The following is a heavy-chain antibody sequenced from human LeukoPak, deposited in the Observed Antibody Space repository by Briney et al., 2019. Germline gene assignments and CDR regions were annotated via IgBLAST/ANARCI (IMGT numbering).Heavy chain of an antibody. V-gene: IGHV4-39*01. CDR1: GGSISNSSYY. Sequence: PSETLSLTCTVSGGSISNSSYYWGWIRQPPGKGLEWIGSIYYSGSTYYNPSLKSRVTISVDTSKSQFSLRLSSVTAADTAVYYCARSSEAGTSAGTIDYWGQGTLVTVSS. CDR2: IYYSGST. J-gene: IGHJ4*02. CDR3: ARSSEAGTSAGTIDY. D-gene: IGHD6-19*01.